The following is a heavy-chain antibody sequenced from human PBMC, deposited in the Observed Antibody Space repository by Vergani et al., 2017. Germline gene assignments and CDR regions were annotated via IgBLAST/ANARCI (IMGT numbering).Heavy chain of an antibody. D-gene: IGHD5-18*01. CDR2: IFSNDEK. CDR1: GFSLSNARMG. J-gene: IGHJ4*02. CDR3: ARNNRGYSYGPRGFDY. V-gene: IGHV2-26*01. Sequence: QVTLKESGPVLVKPTETLTLTFTVSGFSLSNARMGVSWLRQPPGKALEWLAHIFSNDEKSYSTSLKSRLTIPKDTSKSQVFLTMTNMDPVDTATYYCARNNRGYSYGPRGFDYWGQGTLVTVSS.